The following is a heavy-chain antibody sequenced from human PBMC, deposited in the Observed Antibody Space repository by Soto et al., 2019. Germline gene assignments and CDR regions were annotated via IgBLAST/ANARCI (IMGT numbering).Heavy chain of an antibody. V-gene: IGHV3-30-3*01. CDR1: GFTFSSYA. Sequence: QVQLVESGGGVVQPGRSLRLSCAASGFTFSSYAMHWVRQAPGKGLEWVAVISYDGSNKYYADSVKGRFTISRDNSKNTLYLQMNSLRAEDTAVYYCARAGSSGWYFDYWGQGTLVTVSS. CDR2: ISYDGSNK. J-gene: IGHJ4*02. D-gene: IGHD6-19*01. CDR3: ARAGSSGWYFDY.